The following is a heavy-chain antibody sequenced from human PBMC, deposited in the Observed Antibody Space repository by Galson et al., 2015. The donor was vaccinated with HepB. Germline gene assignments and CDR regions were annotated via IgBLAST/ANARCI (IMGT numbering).Heavy chain of an antibody. CDR3: TTGIGRFLEWLLSYIDY. D-gene: IGHD3-3*01. J-gene: IGHJ4*02. V-gene: IGHV3-15*01. Sequence: SLRLSCAASGFTFSNAWMSWVRQAPGKGLEWVGRIKSKTDGGTTDYAAPVKGRFTISRDDSKNTLYLQMNSLKTEDTAVYYCTTGIGRFLEWLLSYIDYWGQGTLVTVSS. CDR1: GFTFSNAW. CDR2: IKSKTDGGTT.